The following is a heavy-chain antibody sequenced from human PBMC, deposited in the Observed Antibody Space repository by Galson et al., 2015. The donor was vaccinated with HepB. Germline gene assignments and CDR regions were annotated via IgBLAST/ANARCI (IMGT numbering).Heavy chain of an antibody. CDR1: GFSFSSYA. V-gene: IGHV3-30*04. J-gene: IGHJ4*02. D-gene: IGHD3-3*02. CDR2: ISNDGSDK. Sequence: SLRLSCAASGFSFSSYAFHWVRQAPGKGLEWVAVISNDGSDKNNADSVKGRFTISRDDSKNTLYLQMNSLKTEDTAVYYCTTGILDYWGQGTLVTVSS. CDR3: TTGILDY.